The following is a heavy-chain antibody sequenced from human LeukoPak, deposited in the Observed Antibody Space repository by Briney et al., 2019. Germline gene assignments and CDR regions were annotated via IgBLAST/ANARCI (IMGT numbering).Heavy chain of an antibody. CDR3: ARDDRGIAAAGFFDY. CDR2: ISYDGSNT. D-gene: IGHD6-13*01. CDR1: GFSFSGFA. Sequence: GRSLRPSCAASGFSFSGFAMHWVRQAPGKGLEWVAVISYDGSNTYYADSVKGRFTISRDNSKNTLYLQMNSLRAEDTAVYYCARDDRGIAAAGFFDYWGQGTLVTVSS. V-gene: IGHV3-30*04. J-gene: IGHJ4*02.